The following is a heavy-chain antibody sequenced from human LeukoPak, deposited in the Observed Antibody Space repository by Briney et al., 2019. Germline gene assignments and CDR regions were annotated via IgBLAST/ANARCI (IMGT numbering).Heavy chain of an antibody. D-gene: IGHD4-17*01. J-gene: IGHJ3*02. Sequence: SETLSLTCTVSGGSVSGYCWSWIRQPPGKGLEWIGYSYSSGSTTYNPSLKSRVTISLDTSSNQFSLKLTSVTAADTAVYHCARGANHGDSGLDVFDIWGQGTMVTVSS. CDR3: ARGANHGDSGLDVFDI. V-gene: IGHV4-59*02. CDR2: SYSSGST. CDR1: GGSVSGYC.